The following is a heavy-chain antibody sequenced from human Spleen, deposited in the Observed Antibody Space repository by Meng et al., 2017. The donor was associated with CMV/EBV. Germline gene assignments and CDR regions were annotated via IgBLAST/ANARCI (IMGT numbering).Heavy chain of an antibody. CDR2: IYPGDSDT. Sequence: GESLKISCKGLGYDVASDWIGWVRQRPGKGLEWMGIIYPGDSDTRYSPSFQGQVTISADKSISTAYLQWSSLKASDTAMYYCARQDNWNYGYWGQGTLVTVSS. D-gene: IGHD1-7*01. CDR3: ARQDNWNYGY. J-gene: IGHJ4*02. V-gene: IGHV5-51*01. CDR1: GYDVASDW.